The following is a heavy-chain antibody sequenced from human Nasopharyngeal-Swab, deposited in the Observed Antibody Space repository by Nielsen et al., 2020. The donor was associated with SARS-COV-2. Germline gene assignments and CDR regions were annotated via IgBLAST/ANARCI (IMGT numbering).Heavy chain of an antibody. Sequence: SETLSLTCTVSGGSISSGGYYWSWIRQHPGKGLEWIGYIYYSGSTYYNPSFKSRVTISVDTSKNQFSLKLSSVTAADTAVYYCAREFYCSSTSCSPGWFDPWGQGTLVTVSS. D-gene: IGHD2-2*01. CDR1: GGSISSGGYY. J-gene: IGHJ5*02. CDR2: IYYSGST. V-gene: IGHV4-31*03. CDR3: AREFYCSSTSCSPGWFDP.